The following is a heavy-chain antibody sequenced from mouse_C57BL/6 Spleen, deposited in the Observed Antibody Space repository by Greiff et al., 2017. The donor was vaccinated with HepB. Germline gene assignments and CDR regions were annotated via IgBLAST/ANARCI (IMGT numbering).Heavy chain of an antibody. D-gene: IGHD1-1*01. V-gene: IGHV1-63*01. Sequence: QVQLQQSGAELVRPGTSVKMSCKASGYTFTNYWIGWAKQRPGHGLEWIGDIYPGGGYTNYNEKFKGKATLTADKSSSTAYMQFSSLTSEDSAIYCGGRGDGSSYRYFDVWGTGTTVTVSS. CDR3: GRGDGSSYRYFDV. CDR2: IYPGGGYT. CDR1: GYTFTNYW. J-gene: IGHJ1*03.